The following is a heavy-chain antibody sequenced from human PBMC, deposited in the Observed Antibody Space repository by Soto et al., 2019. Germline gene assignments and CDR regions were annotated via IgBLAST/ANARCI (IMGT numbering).Heavy chain of an antibody. V-gene: IGHV1-8*01. CDR1: GYTFSDYD. Sequence: ASVKVSCKASGYTFSDYDINWVRQATGEGLEWLGWVNPNSGNTGYVEKFQGRVTMTRNTSASTAYMELRSLRSEDTAVYYCAREMSYYYDISGLDAFDIWGQGTMVTVSS. CDR3: AREMSYYYDISGLDAFDI. CDR2: VNPNSGNT. J-gene: IGHJ3*02. D-gene: IGHD3-22*01.